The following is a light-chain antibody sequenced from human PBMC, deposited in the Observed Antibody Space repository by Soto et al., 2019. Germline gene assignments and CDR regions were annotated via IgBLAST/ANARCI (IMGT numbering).Light chain of an antibody. CDR3: QQYESYSPLT. CDR1: QSINSW. J-gene: IGKJ4*01. CDR2: RAS. Sequence: EIEMTQSPATLSVSVGDRVTITCRASQSINSWLAWYQQEPGKAPKLLIYRASGLESGIPSRFSGSGSGTEFTLTISSLQPEDFATYHCQQYESYSPLTFGGGTKVDIK. V-gene: IGKV1-5*03.